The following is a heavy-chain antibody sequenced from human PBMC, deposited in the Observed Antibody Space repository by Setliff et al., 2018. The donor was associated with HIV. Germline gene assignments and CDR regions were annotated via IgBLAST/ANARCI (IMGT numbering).Heavy chain of an antibody. CDR1: GYTFSDYD. Sequence: ASVKVSCKASGYTFSDYDVAWVRQAPGQGLEWMGWISGYSGHTSYAQKIQGRVTITADESTSTGYMELSSLRSEDTAVYYCARPAAPVTGHSYHYGMDVWGQGTTVTVSS. J-gene: IGHJ6*02. V-gene: IGHV1-18*01. D-gene: IGHD6-19*01. CDR3: ARPAAPVTGHSYHYGMDV. CDR2: ISGYSGHT.